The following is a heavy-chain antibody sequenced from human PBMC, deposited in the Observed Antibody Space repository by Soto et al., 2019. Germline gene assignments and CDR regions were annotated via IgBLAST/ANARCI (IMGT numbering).Heavy chain of an antibody. CDR1: GDSISIYY. CDR2: IDYSGST. J-gene: IGHJ2*01. Sequence: QVQLQESGPGLVKPSETLSLTCTVSGDSISIYYWSWIRQPPGKGLEWIGYIDYSGSTNYNPSLKSRVTFSVDTSKNQLSLKLSSVTAADTAVYYCARAHEIYWSFDLWGRGTLVTVSS. V-gene: IGHV4-59*01. CDR3: ARAHEIYWSFDL.